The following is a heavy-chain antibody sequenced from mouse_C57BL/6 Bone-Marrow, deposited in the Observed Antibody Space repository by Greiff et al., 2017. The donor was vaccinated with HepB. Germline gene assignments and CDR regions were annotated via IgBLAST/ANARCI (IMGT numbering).Heavy chain of an antibody. CDR1: GFNIKDDY. CDR3: TTGIYDGSSYDMDY. CDR2: IDPENGDT. Sequence: VQLQQSGAELVRPGASVKLSCTASGFNIKDDYMHWVKQRPEQGLEWIGWIDPENGDTEYASKFQGKATITADTSSNTAYLQLSSLTSEDTAVYYCTTGIYDGSSYDMDYWGQGTSVAVSS. D-gene: IGHD2-3*01. V-gene: IGHV14-4*01. J-gene: IGHJ4*01.